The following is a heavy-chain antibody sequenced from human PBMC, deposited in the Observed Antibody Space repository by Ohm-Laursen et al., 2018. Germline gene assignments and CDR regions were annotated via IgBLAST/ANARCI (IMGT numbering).Heavy chain of an antibody. Sequence: ASVKVSCKASGYSFTGHFVHWVRQAPGQGLEWMGLINTNNGATNYSPNLQGRATLSRDKSISTVYMELSRLRSDDTAVYYCARLGNTDWRSFLDYWGQGTLVTVSS. CDR2: INTNNGAT. CDR1: GYSFTGHF. CDR3: ARLGNTDWRSFLDY. D-gene: IGHD4-23*01. J-gene: IGHJ4*02. V-gene: IGHV1-2*02.